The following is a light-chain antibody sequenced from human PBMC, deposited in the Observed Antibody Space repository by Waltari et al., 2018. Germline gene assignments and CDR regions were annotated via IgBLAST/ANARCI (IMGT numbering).Light chain of an antibody. CDR1: QDISSW. V-gene: IGKV1-12*01. Sequence: DIQMTQSPSSVSASVGDGVTITCRASQDISSWLAWYQQKPGKAPNLLIYDGYSLQSGVPSMFSGSGSGTVFTLTISSLQPEDFATYYCQQANSFPLTFGQGTRLEIK. CDR3: QQANSFPLT. CDR2: DGY. J-gene: IGKJ5*01.